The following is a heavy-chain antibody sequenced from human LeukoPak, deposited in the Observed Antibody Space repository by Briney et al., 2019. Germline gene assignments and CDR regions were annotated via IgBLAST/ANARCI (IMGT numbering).Heavy chain of an antibody. D-gene: IGHD5-18*01. J-gene: IGHJ4*02. CDR2: IRFDGSNK. Sequence: GGSLRLSCAASGFNFRNYAMHWVRQAPGKEPEWVALIRFDGSNKYYADSVKGRFTISRDNSRNTVYLQMNSLRGEDTAVYYCARDRTAYSYGTFFDYWGQGTLVTVSS. CDR3: ARDRTAYSYGTFFDY. CDR1: GFNFRNYA. V-gene: IGHV3-30*02.